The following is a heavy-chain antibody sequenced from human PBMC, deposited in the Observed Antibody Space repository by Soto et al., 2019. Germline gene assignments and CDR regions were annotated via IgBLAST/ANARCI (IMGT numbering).Heavy chain of an antibody. J-gene: IGHJ6*02. D-gene: IGHD6-6*01. CDR3: ARGSSIAGLYYGMDV. CDR1: GGSISSGGYY. CDR2: NYYSGIT. Sequence: QVQLQESGPGLVKPSQTLSLTCTVSGGSISSGGYYWTWIRQHPGKGLEWIGYNYYSGITYYNPSLKGRVTXSXXXSXXPFSLKLSSVTAADTAVYYCARGSSIAGLYYGMDVWGQGTTVTVSS. V-gene: IGHV4-31*03.